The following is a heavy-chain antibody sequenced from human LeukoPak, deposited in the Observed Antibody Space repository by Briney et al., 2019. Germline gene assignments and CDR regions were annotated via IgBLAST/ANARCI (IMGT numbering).Heavy chain of an antibody. Sequence: SEALSLTCTVSGGSTSSYYWSWIRQPAGKGLEWIGRIYSSGSTNYNPSLKSRVTMSVDTSKNQFSLKLSSVTAADTAVYYCARGQYHLLYWYFDLWGRGTLVTVSS. D-gene: IGHD2-2*01. J-gene: IGHJ2*01. V-gene: IGHV4-4*07. CDR2: IYSSGST. CDR3: ARGQYHLLYWYFDL. CDR1: GGSTSSYY.